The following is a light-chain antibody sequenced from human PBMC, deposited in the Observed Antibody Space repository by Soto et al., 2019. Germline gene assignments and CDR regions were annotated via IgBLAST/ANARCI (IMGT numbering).Light chain of an antibody. V-gene: IGLV4-69*01. CDR2: LNSDGSH. CDR1: SGHSSYA. Sequence: QLVLTQSPSASASLGASVKVTCTLSSGHSSYAIAWHQQQPEKGPRYLMKLNSDGSHSKGDGIPDRFSGSSSGAERYLTISSLQSEDEADDYCQTWFGTGNVGFGGGTKLTVL. J-gene: IGLJ2*01. CDR3: QTWFGTGNVG.